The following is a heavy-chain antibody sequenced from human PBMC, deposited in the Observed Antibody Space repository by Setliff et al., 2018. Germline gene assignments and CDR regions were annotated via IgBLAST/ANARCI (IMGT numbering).Heavy chain of an antibody. CDR2: IYYRGST. CDR3: ARVLNWSAP. CDR1: GGSISSGGYY. J-gene: IGHJ5*02. V-gene: IGHV4-39*07. Sequence: PSEPLSLPCTVSGGSISSGGYYWSWIRQPPGKGLEWIGSIYYRGSTYYNPSLKSRVTISVDTSKNQFSLKLSSVTAADTAVYYCARVLNWSAPWGQGTLVTV. D-gene: IGHD1-26*01.